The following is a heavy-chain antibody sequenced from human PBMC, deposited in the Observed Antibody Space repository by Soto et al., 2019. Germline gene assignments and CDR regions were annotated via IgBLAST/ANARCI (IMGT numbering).Heavy chain of an antibody. D-gene: IGHD2-15*01. V-gene: IGHV1-18*01. CDR1: GYTFTSDG. CDR3: ARDHPGAAGLDYYYYYGMDV. Sequence: QVQLVQSGAEVKKPGASVKVSCKASGYTFTSDGISWVRQAPGQGLEWMGWISAYNGNTNYAQKLEGRVTMTTDTSTTTAYMDLRSLRSDDTAIYYCARDHPGAAGLDYYYYYGMDVWGQGTTVTVSS. CDR2: ISAYNGNT. J-gene: IGHJ6*02.